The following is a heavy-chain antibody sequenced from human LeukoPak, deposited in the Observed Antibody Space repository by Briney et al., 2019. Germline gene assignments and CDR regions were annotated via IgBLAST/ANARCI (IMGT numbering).Heavy chain of an antibody. CDR3: ARDHRGYDIPGQYEP. Sequence: GGSLRLSCAASGFTFSSVSSCGMHWVRQTPGTGLEWVAFIRHDESNKYYGDFVKGRFTISRDNSKNTLYLQMDSLRAEDTAVYYCARDHRGYDIPGQYEPWGQGILVTVSS. V-gene: IGHV3-30*02. CDR1: GFTFSSVSSCG. CDR2: IRHDESNK. D-gene: IGHD5-12*01. J-gene: IGHJ5*02.